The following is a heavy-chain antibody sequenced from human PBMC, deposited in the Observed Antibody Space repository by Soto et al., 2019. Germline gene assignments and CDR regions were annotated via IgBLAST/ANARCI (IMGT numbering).Heavy chain of an antibody. J-gene: IGHJ4*01. CDR3: ARVVVITTCFDF. CDR1: GGSISSGHYY. V-gene: IGHV4-31*03. D-gene: IGHD3-22*01. CDR2: IHSSGIT. Sequence: PSETLSLTCTVAGGSISSGHYYWSWIPQHPAKGLEWIGYIHSSGITYYNPSLKSRLTMSLDTSENQFSLKLSSVTAADTAVYDCARVVVITTCFDFWGHGTLVTVSS.